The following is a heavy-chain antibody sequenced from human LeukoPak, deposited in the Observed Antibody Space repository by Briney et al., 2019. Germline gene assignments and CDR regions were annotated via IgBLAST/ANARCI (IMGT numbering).Heavy chain of an antibody. Sequence: ASVKASCKASGYTFTSYGISWVRQAPGQGLEWMGWISAYNGNTNYAQNLQGRVTMTTDTSTSTAYMELRSLRSDDTAVYYCARGSGSYFNTLVDYWGQGTLVTLSS. D-gene: IGHD1-26*01. CDR3: ARGSGSYFNTLVDY. CDR1: GYTFTSYG. V-gene: IGHV1-18*01. CDR2: ISAYNGNT. J-gene: IGHJ4*02.